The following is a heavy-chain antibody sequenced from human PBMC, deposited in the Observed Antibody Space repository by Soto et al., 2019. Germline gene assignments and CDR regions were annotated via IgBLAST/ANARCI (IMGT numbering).Heavy chain of an antibody. CDR1: GGTYSIYA. D-gene: IGHD6-6*01. V-gene: IGHV1-69*13. CDR2: IIPIFGTA. J-gene: IGHJ6*02. CDR3: ARAHGSSGNYGMDG. Sequence: SVKVSCKASGGTYSIYAISWVRQAPGQGLEWMGGIIPIFGTASYAQKFQGRVTITADESTSTAYMELSSLRSEDTAVYYCARAHGSSGNYGMDGWGQGTTVTVSS.